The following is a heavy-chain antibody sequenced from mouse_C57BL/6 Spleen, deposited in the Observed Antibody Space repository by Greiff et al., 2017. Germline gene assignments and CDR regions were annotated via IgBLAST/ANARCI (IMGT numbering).Heavy chain of an antibody. J-gene: IGHJ2*01. CDR1: GYTFTEYT. V-gene: IGHV1-62-2*01. Sequence: QVQLKESGAELVKPGASVKLSCKASGYTFTEYTIHWVKQRSGQGLEWIGWFYPGSGSIKYNEKFKDKATLTADKSSSTVYMELSRLTSEDSAVYFCARHEEGFTTVVEKGNYFDYWGQGTTLTVSS. CDR2: FYPGSGSI. D-gene: IGHD1-1*01. CDR3: ARHEEGFTTVVEKGNYFDY.